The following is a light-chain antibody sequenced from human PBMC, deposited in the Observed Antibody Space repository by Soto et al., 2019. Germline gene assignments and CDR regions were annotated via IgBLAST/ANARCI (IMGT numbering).Light chain of an antibody. CDR2: GAS. CDR3: QQYNNWPPWT. V-gene: IGKV3-15*01. Sequence: EIVMTQSPANLSVSPGERATLSSRASQSVSSNLAWYQQKPCQAPRLLIYGASTRATGIPARFSGSGSGTEFTLTISSLQSEDFAVYYGQQYNNWPPWTFGQGTKVEIK. CDR1: QSVSSN. J-gene: IGKJ1*01.